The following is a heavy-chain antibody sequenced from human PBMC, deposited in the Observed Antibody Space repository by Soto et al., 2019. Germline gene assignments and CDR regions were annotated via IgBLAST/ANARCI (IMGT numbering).Heavy chain of an antibody. J-gene: IGHJ6*02. CDR3: AREYTYYDILTGYRSGGMDV. D-gene: IGHD3-9*01. V-gene: IGHV4-30-4*01. CDR2: IYYSGST. CDR1: GGSISSGDYY. Sequence: SETLSLTCTVSGGSISSGDYYWSWIRQPPGKGLEWIGYIYYSGSTYYNPSLKSRVTISVDTSKNQFSLKLSSVTAADTAVYYCAREYTYYDILTGYRSGGMDVWGQGTTVTISS.